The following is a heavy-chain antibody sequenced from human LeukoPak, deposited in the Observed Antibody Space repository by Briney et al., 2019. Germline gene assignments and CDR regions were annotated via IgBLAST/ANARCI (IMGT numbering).Heavy chain of an antibody. J-gene: IGHJ3*02. Sequence: SETLSLTCTVSGGSISSYYWSWIRQPPVKGLEWIGYIYYSGSTNYNPSLKSRVTMSVDTSKNQFSLKLSSVTAADTAVYYRARDWVRGGYCGGDCYSRHDAFDIWGQGTMVTVSS. V-gene: IGHV4-59*12. D-gene: IGHD2-21*02. CDR1: GGSISSYY. CDR3: ARDWVRGGYCGGDCYSRHDAFDI. CDR2: IYYSGST.